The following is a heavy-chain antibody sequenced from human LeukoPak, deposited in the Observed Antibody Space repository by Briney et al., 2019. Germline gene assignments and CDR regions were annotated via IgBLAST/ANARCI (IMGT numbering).Heavy chain of an antibody. J-gene: IGHJ4*02. D-gene: IGHD3-22*01. Sequence: GGSLRLSCVASGFTFSSYEMNWVRQAPGKGLEWVSYISKSGYTIHYADSVQGRFTHADSVQGRFTISRDNSRNTLYLQMKSLRAEDTALYYCAKSGSGSNSVDWGQGTLVTVSS. CDR1: GFTFSSYE. CDR3: AKSGSGSNSVD. CDR2: ISKSGYTI. V-gene: IGHV3-48*03.